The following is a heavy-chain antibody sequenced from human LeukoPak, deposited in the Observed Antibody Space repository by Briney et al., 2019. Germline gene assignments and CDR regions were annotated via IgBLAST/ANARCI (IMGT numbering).Heavy chain of an antibody. Sequence: ASVKVSCKASGYTFTGYYMHWVRQAPGQGLEWMGWISAYNGNTNYAQKFQGRVTMTTDTSTSTAYMELRSLTSDDTAVYYCARGGFSFPEFDYWGQGTLVTVSS. J-gene: IGHJ4*02. CDR1: GYTFTGYY. V-gene: IGHV1-18*04. CDR2: ISAYNGNT. CDR3: ARGGFSFPEFDY. D-gene: IGHD1-14*01.